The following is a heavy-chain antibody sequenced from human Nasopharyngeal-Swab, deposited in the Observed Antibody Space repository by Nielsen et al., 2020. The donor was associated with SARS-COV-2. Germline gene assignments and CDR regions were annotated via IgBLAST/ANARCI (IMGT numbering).Heavy chain of an antibody. J-gene: IGHJ6*02. D-gene: IGHD2-2*01. CDR2: ISYDGSNK. Sequence: GESLKISCAASGFTFSSYGMHWVRQAPGKGLEWVAVISYDGSNKYYADSVKGRFTISRDNSKNTLYLQMNSLRAEDTAVYYCANGGRGVVVPAARPWYYYGMDVWGQGTTVTVSS. CDR1: GFTFSSYG. CDR3: ANGGRGVVVPAARPWYYYGMDV. V-gene: IGHV3-30*18.